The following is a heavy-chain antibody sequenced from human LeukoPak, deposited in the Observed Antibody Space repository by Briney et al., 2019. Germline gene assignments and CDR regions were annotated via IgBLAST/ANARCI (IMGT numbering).Heavy chain of an antibody. CDR1: GGSISSYY. CDR3: ARRDYGPFLD. J-gene: IGHJ4*02. D-gene: IGHD3-3*02. Sequence: SETLSLTCTVSGGSISSYYWSWIRQPPGKGLEWIGYIYYSGSTNYNPSLKSRVTISVDTSKNQFSLKLSSVTAADTAVYYCARRDYGPFLDWGQGTLVTVSS. CDR2: IYYSGST. V-gene: IGHV4-59*08.